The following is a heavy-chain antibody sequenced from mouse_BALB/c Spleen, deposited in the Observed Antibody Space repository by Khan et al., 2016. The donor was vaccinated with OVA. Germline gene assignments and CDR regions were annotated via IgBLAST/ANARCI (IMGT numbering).Heavy chain of an antibody. V-gene: IGHV3-2*02. D-gene: IGHD3-3*01. CDR1: GYSITSDYA. CDR2: ISYSGRT. Sequence: EVQLQESGPGLVKPSQSLSLTCTVTGYSITSDYAWNWIRQFPGNKLEWMGYISYSGRTSYTPSLQSRISITRDTSKNQFFLQLNSVTTEDTATYYWAGGRAYWGQGTLVTVSA. J-gene: IGHJ3*01. CDR3: AGGRAY.